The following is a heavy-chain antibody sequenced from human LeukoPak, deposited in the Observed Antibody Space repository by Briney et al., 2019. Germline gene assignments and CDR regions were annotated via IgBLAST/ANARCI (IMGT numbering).Heavy chain of an antibody. J-gene: IGHJ1*01. CDR3: ARADENYYGSGSYLTAYFQH. Sequence: ASVKVSCKASGYTFTSYGISWVRQAPGQGLERVGWISAYNGNTNYAQKLQGRVTMTTDTSTSTAYMELRSLRSDGTAVYYCARADENYYGSGSYLTAYFQHWGQGTLVTVSS. V-gene: IGHV1-18*01. D-gene: IGHD3-10*01. CDR1: GYTFTSYG. CDR2: ISAYNGNT.